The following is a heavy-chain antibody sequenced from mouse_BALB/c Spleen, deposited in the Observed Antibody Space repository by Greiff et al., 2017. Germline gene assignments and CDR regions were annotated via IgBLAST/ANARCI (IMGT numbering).Heavy chain of an antibody. CDR1: GFTFSSFG. Sequence: EVKVVESGGGLVQPGGSRKLSCAASGFTFSSFGMHWVRQAPEKGLEWVAYISSGSSTIYYADTVKGRFTIYRDNPKNTLFLQMTSLRSEDTAMYCCARAPRPTPGPDYWGQGTTLTVSS. CDR3: ARAPRPTPGPDY. V-gene: IGHV5-17*02. D-gene: IGHD3-1*01. CDR2: ISSGSSTI. J-gene: IGHJ2*01.